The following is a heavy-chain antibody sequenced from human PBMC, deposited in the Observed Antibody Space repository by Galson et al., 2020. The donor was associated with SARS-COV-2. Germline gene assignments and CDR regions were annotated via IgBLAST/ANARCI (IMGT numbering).Heavy chain of an antibody. CDR2: ISYDGSNK. CDR3: ARDVGVWLVVVGDFDY. Sequence: GGSLRLSCAASGFTFSSYAMHWVRQAPGKGLEWVAVISYDGSNKYYADSVKGRFTISRDNSKNTLYLQMNSLRAEDTAVYYCARDVGVWLVVVGDFDYWGQGTLVTVSS. V-gene: IGHV3-30*04. D-gene: IGHD3-22*01. CDR1: GFTFSSYA. J-gene: IGHJ4*02.